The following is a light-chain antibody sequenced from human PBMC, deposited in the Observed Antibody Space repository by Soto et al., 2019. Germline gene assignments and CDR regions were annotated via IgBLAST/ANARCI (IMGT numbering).Light chain of an antibody. Sequence: IQMTQTHSTLSASVGARVTITCGASQSISSWLAWYQQKPGKAPKLLIYDAFTLHSGVPSRFSGGGSGTDFTLTIGSLQPEDFATYYCQQVNVNPSTFGRGTKV. V-gene: IGKV1-5*01. J-gene: IGKJ4*01. CDR2: DAF. CDR1: QSISSW. CDR3: QQVNVNPST.